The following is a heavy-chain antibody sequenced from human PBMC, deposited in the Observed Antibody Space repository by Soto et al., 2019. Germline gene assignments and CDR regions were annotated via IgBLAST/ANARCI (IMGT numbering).Heavy chain of an antibody. CDR2: VSNGVGT. CDR3: ARGSFNVGAQVNDC. V-gene: IGHV4-59*01. D-gene: IGHD1-26*01. J-gene: IGHJ4*02. Sequence: SETLSLTCTVSGDSISSYYWSWFRQPPGKGLQWIGYVSNGVGTNYNPSLWSRVTISLDTSKNQFSLRLTSVTAGDTAVYFCARGSFNVGAQVNDCWGQGTLVTVSS. CDR1: GDSISSYY.